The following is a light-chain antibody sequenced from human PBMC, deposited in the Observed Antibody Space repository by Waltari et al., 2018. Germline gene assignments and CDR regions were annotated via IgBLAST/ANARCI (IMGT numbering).Light chain of an antibody. CDR2: GAS. CDR3: QQYDTWPRT. J-gene: IGKJ1*01. Sequence: EIVMTQSPATLSVSPGERATLSCRASQSVSNSLAWYQQNPGQALRLLIFGASTRATGIPARFSGSGSGTEFTLTISSLQSEDFAVYYCQQYDTWPRTFGQGTKVEIK. CDR1: QSVSNS. V-gene: IGKV3-15*01.